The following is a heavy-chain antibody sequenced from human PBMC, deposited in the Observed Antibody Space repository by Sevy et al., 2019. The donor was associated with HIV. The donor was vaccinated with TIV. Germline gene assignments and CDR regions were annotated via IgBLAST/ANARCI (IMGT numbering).Heavy chain of an antibody. CDR2: ISGYNGDT. Sequence: ASVKVSCMASGYTFNSYVITWVRQAPGQGLEWMGKISGYNGDTKYGQKFQGRVTMTTDPSTSTAYMELRSLKSDDTAVYYCARAPSGSQGPGQYFQHWGQGTLVTVSS. V-gene: IGHV1-18*01. CDR3: ARAPSGSQGPGQYFQH. D-gene: IGHD1-26*01. CDR1: GYTFNSYV. J-gene: IGHJ1*01.